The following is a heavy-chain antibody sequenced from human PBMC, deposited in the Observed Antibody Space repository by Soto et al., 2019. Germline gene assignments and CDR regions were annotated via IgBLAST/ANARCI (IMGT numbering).Heavy chain of an antibody. V-gene: IGHV3-30*18. CDR2: ILYDGSKK. Sequence: QVQLVESGGGVVQPGRSLRLSCTASGFTFRSYGMHWVRQAPGKGPEWVAVILYDGSKKYHADSVKGRFTISRDNSKNTLYLQMNSLRPEDTAVYYCAKTLVAGTATDGFDPWGQGTLVTVSS. J-gene: IGHJ5*02. CDR1: GFTFRSYG. D-gene: IGHD6-19*01. CDR3: AKTLVAGTATDGFDP.